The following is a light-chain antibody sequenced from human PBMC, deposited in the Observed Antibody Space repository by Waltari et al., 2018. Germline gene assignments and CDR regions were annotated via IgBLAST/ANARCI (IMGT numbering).Light chain of an antibody. V-gene: IGLV3-19*01. Sequence: SSELTQDPAVSVALGQTVRITCQGDSLRSYYASWYQQKPGQAPVLVIYGKNNRPSGIPDRLSSSSPGNPASLTITGXXXXXXXXXXXXXRDSSGNHLFGGGTKLTVL. CDR3: XXRDSSGNHL. J-gene: IGLJ2*01. CDR2: GKN. CDR1: SLRSYY.